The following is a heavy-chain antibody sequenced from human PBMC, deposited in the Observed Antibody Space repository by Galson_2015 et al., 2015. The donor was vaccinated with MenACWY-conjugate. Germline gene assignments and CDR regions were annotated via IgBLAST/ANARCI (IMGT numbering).Heavy chain of an antibody. CDR1: GYSFTSHG. CDR3: ARVPGTFFFQF. J-gene: IGHJ1*01. CDR2: ISGYNGNT. Sequence: SVKVSCKASGYSFTSHGVGWVRQAPGQGLEWMGWISGYNGNTNYAQNFQDRVSMTTDTSTATAYMELRSLRSDDTAVYYCARVPGTFFFQFWGQGTLVTVS. D-gene: IGHD3-3*01. V-gene: IGHV1-18*01.